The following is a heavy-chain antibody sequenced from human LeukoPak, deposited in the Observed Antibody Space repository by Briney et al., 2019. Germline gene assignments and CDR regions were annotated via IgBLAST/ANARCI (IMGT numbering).Heavy chain of an antibody. V-gene: IGHV4-38-2*01. CDR3: ARAYSKLDY. Sequence: SETLSLTCAVSGYSISSGYYWGWIRQPPGKGLEWIGSIYHSGSTYYNPSLKSRVTISVDTSKNQFSLKLSSVTAADTAVYYCARAYSKLDYWGQGTLVTDSS. CDR2: IYHSGST. D-gene: IGHD4-11*01. CDR1: GYSISSGYY. J-gene: IGHJ4*02.